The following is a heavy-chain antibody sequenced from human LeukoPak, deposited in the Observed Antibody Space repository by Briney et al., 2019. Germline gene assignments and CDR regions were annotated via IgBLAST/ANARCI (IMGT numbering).Heavy chain of an antibody. J-gene: IGHJ4*02. CDR3: AREVWYGGFDY. V-gene: IGHV4-59*01. CDR2: IYYSGST. CDR1: GVSISSYY. D-gene: IGHD6-13*01. Sequence: SETLSLTCTVSGVSISSYYWSRIRQPPGKGLEWIGYIYYSGSTNYNPSLKSRVTISVDTSKNQFSLKLSSVTAADTAVYYCAREVWYGGFDYWGQGTLVTVSS.